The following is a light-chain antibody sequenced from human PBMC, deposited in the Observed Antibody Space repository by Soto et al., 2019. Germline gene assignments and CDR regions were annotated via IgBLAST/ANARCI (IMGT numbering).Light chain of an antibody. V-gene: IGKV2D-29*01. CDR3: MQSILLLWT. Sequence: DIVMTQTTLALSVTPGQPASISCKSSQSLMHRDGKIYLYWYVQQPGQHPQPLIHEVSNRFSVVPDRFSGRGSETDFTLKISRVEAEDVGVSYCMQSILLLWTFGQGTKLEIK. J-gene: IGKJ1*01. CDR2: EVS. CDR1: QSLMHRDGKIY.